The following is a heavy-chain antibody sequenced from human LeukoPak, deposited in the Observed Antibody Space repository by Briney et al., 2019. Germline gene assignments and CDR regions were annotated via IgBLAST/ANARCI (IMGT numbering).Heavy chain of an antibody. CDR1: GYTFTNYG. D-gene: IGHD6-19*01. CDR3: ASTTIAVAYFIDY. J-gene: IGHJ4*02. CDR2: INPNSGGT. Sequence: GASVKVSCKASGYTFTNYGISWVRQAPGQGLEWMGWINPNSGGTNYAQKFQGRVTMTRDTSISTAYMELSRLRSDDTAVYYCASTTIAVAYFIDYWGQGTLVTVSS. V-gene: IGHV1-2*02.